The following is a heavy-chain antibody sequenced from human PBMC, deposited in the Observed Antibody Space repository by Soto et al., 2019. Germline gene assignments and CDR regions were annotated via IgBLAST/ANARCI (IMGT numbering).Heavy chain of an antibody. Sequence: VESHRIPCSGAGDSCVSYWSRRVRQMPGKGLEWMGRIDPSDSYTNYSPSFQGHVTISADKSISTAYLQWSSLTVDDTAVYHCARVHLVRTSSYSCGMDVWGPGTTVTVPS. J-gene: IGHJ6*02. D-gene: IGHD6-6*01. CDR3: ARVHLVRTSSYSCGMDV. CDR1: GDSCVSYW. CDR2: IDPSDSYT. V-gene: IGHV5-10-1*01.